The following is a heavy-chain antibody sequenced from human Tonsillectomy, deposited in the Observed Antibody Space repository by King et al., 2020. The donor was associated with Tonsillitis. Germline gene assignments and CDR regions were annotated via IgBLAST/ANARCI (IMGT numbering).Heavy chain of an antibody. CDR3: ATEGYSSGWAAFDI. V-gene: IGHV3-30-3*01. CDR1: GIKFSGYA. CDR2: VSYDGNNE. Sequence: VHLVESGGGVVQPGKSLRLSCAASGIKFSGYAMHWVRQAPGKGLEWVAVVSYDGNNEYYADSLEGRFTISRDNSKNTLYLQISSLSSEDTAMYHCATEGYSSGWAAFDIWSQGTMVTVSS. D-gene: IGHD6-19*01. J-gene: IGHJ3*02.